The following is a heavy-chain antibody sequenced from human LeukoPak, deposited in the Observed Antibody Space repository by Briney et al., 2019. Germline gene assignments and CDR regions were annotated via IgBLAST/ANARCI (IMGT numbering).Heavy chain of an antibody. Sequence: GGSLRLSCAASGFTFSSYAMSWVRQAPGKGLEWVSSISSSSSYIYYADSVKGRFTISRDNAKNSLYLQMNSLRAEDTAVYYCARDVGYSYGYEGYYFDYWGQGTLVTVSS. D-gene: IGHD5-18*01. CDR3: ARDVGYSYGYEGYYFDY. CDR2: ISSSSSYI. J-gene: IGHJ4*02. V-gene: IGHV3-21*01. CDR1: GFTFSSYA.